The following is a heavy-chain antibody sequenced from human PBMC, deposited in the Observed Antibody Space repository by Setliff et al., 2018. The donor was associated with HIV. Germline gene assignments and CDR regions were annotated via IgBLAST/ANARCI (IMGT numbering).Heavy chain of an antibody. V-gene: IGHV1-69*13. J-gene: IGHJ6*03. CDR3: AGGRNYDSSGYGDYYYYMDV. Sequence: SVKVSCKASGGTFSSYPISWVRQAPGQGLEWMGGIIPIFGTTHYAQKFQGRVTVTADESTSTAYMQLSSLRSDDTAVYYCAGGRNYDSSGYGDYYYYMDVWGKGTTVTVSS. D-gene: IGHD3-22*01. CDR1: GGTFSSYP. CDR2: IIPIFGTT.